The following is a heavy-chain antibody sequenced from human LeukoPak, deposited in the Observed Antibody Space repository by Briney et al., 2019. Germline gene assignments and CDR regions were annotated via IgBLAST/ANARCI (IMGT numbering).Heavy chain of an antibody. CDR3: ARDPSVGGFSGSELDF. Sequence: SGGSLRLSCAAPGFTFCNYFMHWVRQAPGKGLDYLSVISYNGDETYYAKSVKGRFTISRDNSKNTLYLQMGTLRPEDTAAYYCARDPSVGGFSGSELDFWGQGTLVTVSS. D-gene: IGHD3-16*01. J-gene: IGHJ4*02. CDR1: GFTFCNYF. V-gene: IGHV3-64*01. CDR2: ISYNGDET.